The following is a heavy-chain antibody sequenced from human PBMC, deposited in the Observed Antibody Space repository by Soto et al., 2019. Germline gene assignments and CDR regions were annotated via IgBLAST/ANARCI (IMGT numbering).Heavy chain of an antibody. V-gene: IGHV5-10-1*01. J-gene: IGHJ6*02. CDR1: GYSVTSYW. CDR3: ARTSMQSRGYSYGHGGMDV. D-gene: IGHD5-18*01. Sequence: GEALKISCKGSGYSVTSYWSNWVRQIPGKGLEWMGRIDPSDSYTNYSPSFQGHVTISADKSISTAYLQWSSLKASDTAMYYCARTSMQSRGYSYGHGGMDVWGQGTTVTVSS. CDR2: IDPSDSYT.